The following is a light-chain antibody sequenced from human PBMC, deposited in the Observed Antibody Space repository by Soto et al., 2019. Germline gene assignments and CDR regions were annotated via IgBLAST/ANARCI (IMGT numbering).Light chain of an antibody. CDR2: DIS. Sequence: QSALTQPASVSGSPGQSITISCTGTSRDVGGYNYVSWYQQHPGTAPKLMIYDISNRPSGVSNRFSGSKSGNTPSLTISGLQAEDEADYYCSSYTSGNTVLFGGGTKLTVL. J-gene: IGLJ3*02. CDR1: SRDVGGYNY. V-gene: IGLV2-14*01. CDR3: SSYTSGNTVL.